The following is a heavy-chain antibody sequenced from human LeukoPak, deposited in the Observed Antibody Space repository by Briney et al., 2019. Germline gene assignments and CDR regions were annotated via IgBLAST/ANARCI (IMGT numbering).Heavy chain of an antibody. CDR3: AGGRGGCRWGGDNAFDI. J-gene: IGHJ3*02. CDR2: IKQDGSEK. D-gene: IGHD3-16*01. Sequence: PGGSLRLSCAASGFTFSSYWMSWVRQAPGKGLEWVANIKQDGSEKYYVDSVKGRFTISRDNAKNSLYLQMNSLRAEDTAVYYCAGGRGGCRWGGDNAFDIWGQGTMVTVSS. V-gene: IGHV3-7*04. CDR1: GFTFSSYW.